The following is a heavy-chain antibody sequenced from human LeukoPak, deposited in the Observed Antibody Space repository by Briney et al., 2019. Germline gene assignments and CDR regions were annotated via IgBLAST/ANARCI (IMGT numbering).Heavy chain of an antibody. CDR3: LRDPRGRYEDWYDA. V-gene: IGHV4-39*07. J-gene: IGHJ5*02. CDR1: GAFITRDTYY. CDR2: IWFDGND. Sequence: PSETLSLTCTVSGAFITRDTYYWAWVRQSPGKGLEWIGSIWFDGNDYYSPSLRSRVAMSVDPSKCQFSLRVNSVTAADTGIYYCLRDPRGRYEDWYDAWGQGTLVTVSS. D-gene: IGHD1-26*01.